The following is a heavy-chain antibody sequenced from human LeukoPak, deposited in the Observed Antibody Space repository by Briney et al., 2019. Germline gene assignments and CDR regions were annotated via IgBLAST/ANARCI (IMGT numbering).Heavy chain of an antibody. CDR1: GFTFSSYS. Sequence: GGSLRLSCAASGFTFSSYSMNWVRQAPGKGLEWVSAISGSGGSTYYADSVKGRFTISRDNSKNTLYLQMNSLRAEDTAVYYCAKTAACSGGSCYGLKTYCYYYGMDVWGQGTTVTVSS. D-gene: IGHD2-15*01. CDR2: ISGSGGST. V-gene: IGHV3-23*01. CDR3: AKTAACSGGSCYGLKTYCYYYGMDV. J-gene: IGHJ6*02.